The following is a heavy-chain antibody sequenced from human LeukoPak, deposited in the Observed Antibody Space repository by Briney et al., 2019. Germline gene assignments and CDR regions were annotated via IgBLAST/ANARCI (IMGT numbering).Heavy chain of an antibody. D-gene: IGHD6-19*01. CDR2: TNQDGSKN. J-gene: IGHJ4*02. Sequence: PGGSLRLSCAASGFTFSSYEMNWVRQAPGKGLERVAHTNQDGSKNYYVDSVKGRFTISRDNAKNSLYLQMDSLRAEDTAVYYCATTVAGYPDDYLDYWGQGTLVTVSS. CDR1: GFTFSSYE. CDR3: ATTVAGYPDDYLDY. V-gene: IGHV3-7*01.